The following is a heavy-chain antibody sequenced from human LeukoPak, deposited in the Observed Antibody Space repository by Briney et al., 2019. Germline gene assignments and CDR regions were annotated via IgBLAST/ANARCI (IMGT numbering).Heavy chain of an antibody. J-gene: IGHJ4*02. Sequence: PSETLSLTCTVSGGSISSYYWSWIRQPAGKGLERIGRIYTSGSTNYNPSLKSRVTMSVDTSKNQFSLKLSSVTAADTAVYYCARDRDYGDLYYFDYWGQGTLVTVSS. D-gene: IGHD4-17*01. CDR3: ARDRDYGDLYYFDY. V-gene: IGHV4-4*07. CDR2: IYTSGST. CDR1: GGSISSYY.